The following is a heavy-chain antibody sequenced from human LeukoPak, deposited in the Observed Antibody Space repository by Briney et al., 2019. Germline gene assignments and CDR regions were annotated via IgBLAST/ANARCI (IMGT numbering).Heavy chain of an antibody. CDR2: VDSDDGER. D-gene: IGHD6-19*01. V-gene: IGHV1-24*01. J-gene: IGHJ4*02. Sequence: ASVKVSCKVSGYTLTDLSMHWVRQAPGKGLEWMGGVDSDDGERLYAQKFQGRVTMTEDAFIDTAYMELSGLRSDDTAVYFCATEVGSRYFEYWGQGALVTVSS. CDR3: ATEVGSRYFEY. CDR1: GYTLTDLS.